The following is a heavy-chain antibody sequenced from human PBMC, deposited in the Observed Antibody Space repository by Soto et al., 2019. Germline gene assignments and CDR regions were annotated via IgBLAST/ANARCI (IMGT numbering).Heavy chain of an antibody. Sequence: QVQLVQSGAEVKKPGASVKVSCKASGYTFTSYGIIWVRQAPGQGLEWMGWISAYNGNTNYAQKLQGRVTMTTDTSTSTAYMELRSLRSDDTAVYYCARDPFAIPNYSSPEYFQHWGQGTLVTVSS. CDR1: GYTFTSYG. V-gene: IGHV1-18*01. J-gene: IGHJ1*01. CDR2: ISAYNGNT. D-gene: IGHD2-21*01. CDR3: ARDPFAIPNYSSPEYFQH.